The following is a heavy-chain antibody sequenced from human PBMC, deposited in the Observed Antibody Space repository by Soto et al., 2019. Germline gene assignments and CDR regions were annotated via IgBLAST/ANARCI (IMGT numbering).Heavy chain of an antibody. Sequence: SETLSLTCAVYVGSFSGYYWSWIRQPPGKGLEWIGEIKHSGSTNYNPSLKSRVTISVDTSKKQFSLRTEDTAVYYCARDFLEYGGYYYGMDVWGQGTTVTVSS. D-gene: IGHD6-6*01. CDR2: IKHSGST. J-gene: IGHJ6*02. V-gene: IGHV4-34*01. CDR3: ARDFLEYGGYYYGMDV. CDR1: VGSFSGYY.